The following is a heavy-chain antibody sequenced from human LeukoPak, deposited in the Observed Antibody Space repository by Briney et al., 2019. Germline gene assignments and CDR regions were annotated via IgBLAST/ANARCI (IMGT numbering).Heavy chain of an antibody. J-gene: IGHJ4*02. Sequence: PGGSLRLSCAASGFTFSSYAMTWVRQAPGKGLEWISYISSTGATIYYADSVKGRFTIPRDNTKNSLTLQMNSLRAEDTAVYYCAASLSTSWYKYFHSWGQGTVVTVSS. D-gene: IGHD6-13*01. CDR2: ISSTGATI. CDR1: GFTFSSYA. CDR3: AASLSTSWYKYFHS. V-gene: IGHV3-48*04.